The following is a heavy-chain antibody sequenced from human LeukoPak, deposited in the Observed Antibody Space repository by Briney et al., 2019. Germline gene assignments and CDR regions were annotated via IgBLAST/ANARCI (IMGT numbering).Heavy chain of an antibody. V-gene: IGHV1-2*04. Sequence: ASVKVSCKASGYTFTGYYMHWVRQAPGQGLEWMGWINPNSGGTNYAQKFQGWVTMTRDTSISTAYMELSRLRSDDTAVYYCAREMYGYSSGWYNYWGQGTLVTVSS. J-gene: IGHJ4*02. D-gene: IGHD6-19*01. CDR1: GYTFTGYY. CDR2: INPNSGGT. CDR3: AREMYGYSSGWYNY.